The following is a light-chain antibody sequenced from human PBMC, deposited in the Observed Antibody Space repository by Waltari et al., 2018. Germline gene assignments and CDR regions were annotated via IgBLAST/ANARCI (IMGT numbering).Light chain of an antibody. V-gene: IGKV3-20*01. Sequence: EIMLTKSPGTLSLSPVERATLPCRASQTVRTTYFAWYQQKPAQAPTLLSCGASSRATGIPDRFSGSGSGTDFSLTISSLEPEDFAVYYCQHYDVSPLTFGGGTKVEIK. CDR1: QTVRTTY. J-gene: IGKJ4*01. CDR3: QHYDVSPLT. CDR2: GAS.